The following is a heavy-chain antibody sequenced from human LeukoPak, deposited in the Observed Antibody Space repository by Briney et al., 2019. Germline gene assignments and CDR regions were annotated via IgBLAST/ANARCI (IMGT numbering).Heavy chain of an antibody. CDR3: ARDGIGVGSTKLDH. D-gene: IGHD1-26*01. Sequence: GGSLRLSCAASGFTFSGYEMNWVRQAPGKGPEWVAFISESGDTIYYTDSVKGRFTISRDNAKNSVYLQMNSLRAEDTAMYYCARDGIGVGSTKLDHWGQGSLVTVSS. V-gene: IGHV3-48*03. J-gene: IGHJ5*02. CDR1: GFTFSGYE. CDR2: ISESGDTI.